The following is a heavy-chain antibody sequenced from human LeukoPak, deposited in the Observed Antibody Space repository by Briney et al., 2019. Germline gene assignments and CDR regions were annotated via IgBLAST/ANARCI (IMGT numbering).Heavy chain of an antibody. Sequence: SETLSLTCTVSGGSISSSSYYWGWIRQPPGKGLEWIGSIYYSGSTYYNPSLKSRVTISVDTSKNQLSLKLSSVTAADTAVYYCARHQGDFFDYWGQGTLVTVSS. J-gene: IGHJ4*02. CDR3: ARHQGDFFDY. CDR2: IYYSGST. CDR1: GGSISSSSYY. V-gene: IGHV4-39*01. D-gene: IGHD2-21*01.